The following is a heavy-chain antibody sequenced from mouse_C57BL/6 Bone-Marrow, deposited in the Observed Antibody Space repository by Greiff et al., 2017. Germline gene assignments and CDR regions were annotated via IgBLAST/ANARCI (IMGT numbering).Heavy chain of an antibody. Sequence: QVQLQQSGAELVRPGTSVKVSCKASGYAFTNYLIEWVKQRTGQGLEWIGVINPGSGGTNYNEKFKGKATLTADKSSSTAYMQLSSLTSEDSAVYFCARSVLPYFDYWGQGTTLTVSS. J-gene: IGHJ2*01. V-gene: IGHV1-54*01. CDR3: ARSVLPYFDY. CDR2: INPGSGGT. CDR1: GYAFTNYL. D-gene: IGHD1-1*01.